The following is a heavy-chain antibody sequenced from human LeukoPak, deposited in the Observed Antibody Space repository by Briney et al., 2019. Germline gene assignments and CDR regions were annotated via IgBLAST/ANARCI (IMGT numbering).Heavy chain of an antibody. D-gene: IGHD6-13*01. J-gene: IGHJ4*02. V-gene: IGHV1-18*01. CDR2: ISAYNGNT. CDR1: GYTFTSYG. CDR3: ARVESSSWYYPPEYYFDY. Sequence: ASVKVSCKASGYTFTSYGISWVRQAPGQGLEWMGWISAYNGNTNYAQKLQGRVTMTTDTSTSTAYMELRSLRSDDTAVYYCARVESSSWYYPPEYYFDYWGQGTLVTVSS.